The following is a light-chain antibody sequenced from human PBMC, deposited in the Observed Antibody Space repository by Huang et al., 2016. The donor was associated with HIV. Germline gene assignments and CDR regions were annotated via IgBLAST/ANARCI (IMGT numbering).Light chain of an antibody. CDR3: QQSYSTLT. V-gene: IGKV1-39*01. CDR2: AAS. J-gene: IGKJ3*01. Sequence: DIQMTQSPSSLSASVGDRVTITCRASQSISSYLNWYQHKPGKAPKLLSYAASSLQSGVPSRFSGSGSGTDFTLTISSLQPEDFATYYCQQSYSTLTFGPGTKVYIK. CDR1: QSISSY.